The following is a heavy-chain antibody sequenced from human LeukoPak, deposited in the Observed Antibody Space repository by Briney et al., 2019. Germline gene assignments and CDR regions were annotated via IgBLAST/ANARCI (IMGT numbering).Heavy chain of an antibody. J-gene: IGHJ4*02. Sequence: ASVKVSCKSSGYTFTSYYMHWVRQAPGQGLEWMGIINPSGGSTSYAQKFQGRVTMTRDTSTSTVYMEPSSLRSEDTAVYYCARAPPGATTDFDYWGQGTLVTVSS. CDR3: ARAPPGATTDFDY. CDR2: INPSGGST. CDR1: GYTFTSYY. V-gene: IGHV1-46*01. D-gene: IGHD1-26*01.